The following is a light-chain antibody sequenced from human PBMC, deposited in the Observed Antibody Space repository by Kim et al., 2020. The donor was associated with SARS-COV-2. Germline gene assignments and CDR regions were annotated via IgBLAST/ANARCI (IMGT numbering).Light chain of an antibody. V-gene: IGLV3-1*01. J-gene: IGLJ2*01. CDR3: QSWGGTTVV. CDR1: GLGDKY. Sequence: SYELTQPPSVSVSPGQTASITCSGDGLGDKYTCWYQQKPGQSPVLLIFQDKKRPSGIPERFSGSNSGNTATLTISGTQAMDEAAYYCQSWGGTTVVFGGGTKLTVL. CDR2: QDK.